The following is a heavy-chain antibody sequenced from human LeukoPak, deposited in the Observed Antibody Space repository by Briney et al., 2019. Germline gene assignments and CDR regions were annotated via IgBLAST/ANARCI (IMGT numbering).Heavy chain of an antibody. D-gene: IGHD6-19*01. V-gene: IGHV3-23*01. CDR3: AKALSRSRSIAVAGYACGFDY. J-gene: IGHJ4*02. CDR1: GFTFSNYA. Sequence: GGTLRLSCAASGFTFSNYAMSWVRQAPGKGLEWVSAFSGSGASTYYADSVKGRFTISRDNSKNTLYLQMDSLRAEDTAVYYCAKALSRSRSIAVAGYACGFDYWGQGTLVTVSS. CDR2: FSGSGAST.